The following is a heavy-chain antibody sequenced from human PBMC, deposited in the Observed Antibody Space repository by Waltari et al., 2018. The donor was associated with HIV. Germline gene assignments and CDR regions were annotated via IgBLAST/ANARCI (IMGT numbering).Heavy chain of an antibody. D-gene: IGHD2-2*01. J-gene: IGHJ2*01. CDR1: GGSISSYY. CDR2: IYYSGST. V-gene: IGHV4-59*01. CDR3: ARDTRYFDL. Sequence: QVQLQESGPGLVKPSETLSLTCTVPGGSISSYYWSWIRQPPGKGLEWIGYIYYSGSTNYNPSLKSRVTISVDTSKNQFSLKLSSVTAADTAVYYCARDTRYFDLWGRGTLVTVSS.